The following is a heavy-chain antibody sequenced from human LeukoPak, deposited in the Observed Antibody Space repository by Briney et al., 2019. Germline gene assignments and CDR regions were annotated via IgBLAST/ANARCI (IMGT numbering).Heavy chain of an antibody. Sequence: GGSLRLSCAASGFTFSNYAMNWVRQAPGKGLEWVSSFGTRSSSIYYAHSVTGRFIVSKDNAKNSLFLQMNSLRAEDTAVYYCARENDQGFDYWGQGTLVTVSS. CDR2: FGTRSSSI. CDR3: ARENDQGFDY. D-gene: IGHD3-16*01. CDR1: GFTFSNYA. V-gene: IGHV3-21*01. J-gene: IGHJ4*02.